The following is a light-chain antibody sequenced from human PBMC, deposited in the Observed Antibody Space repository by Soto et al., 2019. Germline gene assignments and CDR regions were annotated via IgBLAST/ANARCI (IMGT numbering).Light chain of an antibody. V-gene: IGKV3-20*01. CDR2: GAS. CDR1: QSVSST. Sequence: EIVLTQSPGTLSLSPGERATLSCRASQSVSSTLAWYQHKPGQSHRLLIYGASLSAPGIPDRFSGSGSGADFTLTIRRLEFEDFALYYCQQCGGSYTFGQGTKLE. J-gene: IGKJ2*01. CDR3: QQCGGSYT.